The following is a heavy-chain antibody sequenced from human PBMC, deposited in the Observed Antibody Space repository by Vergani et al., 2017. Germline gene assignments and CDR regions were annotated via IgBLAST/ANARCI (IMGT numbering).Heavy chain of an antibody. V-gene: IGHV3-49*04. Sequence: EVQLVESGGGLVQPGRSLRLSCTASGFTFGDYAMSWVRQAPGKGLEWVGFIRSKAYGGTTEYAASVKGRFTISRDDSKSIAYLQMNSLKTEDTAVYYCTREPYCSGGSCYSPRDAFDIWGQGTMVTVSS. CDR1: GFTFGDYA. CDR3: TREPYCSGGSCYSPRDAFDI. J-gene: IGHJ3*02. CDR2: IRSKAYGGTT. D-gene: IGHD2-15*01.